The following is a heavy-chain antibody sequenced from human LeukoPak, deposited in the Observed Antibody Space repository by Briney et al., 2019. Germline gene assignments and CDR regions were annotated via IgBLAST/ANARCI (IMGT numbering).Heavy chain of an antibody. CDR2: IYYSGST. D-gene: IGHD2-15*01. CDR1: CVSFSGYY. J-gene: IGHJ5*02. CDR3: ARAVFRVDFWLDP. Sequence: PSETLSLTCAVYCVSFSGYYWSWIRQPPGKGLELVGYIYYSGSTNYNPSLHTRLAISVDTSKNQFSLKLSSVAAEDEGVYYCARAVFRVDFWLDPGGEGTVVSVSS. V-gene: IGHV4-59*01.